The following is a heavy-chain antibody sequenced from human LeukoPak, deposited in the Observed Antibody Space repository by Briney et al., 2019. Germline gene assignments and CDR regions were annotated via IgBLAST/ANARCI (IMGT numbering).Heavy chain of an antibody. D-gene: IGHD5-24*01. CDR3: AKDDRWLQFCC. CDR1: GFTFSSHG. CDR2: IIPSGHTT. J-gene: IGHJ4*02. V-gene: IGHV3-23*01. Sequence: GALSLSCVASGFTFSSHGMNWVRQAPGKGLEWVSGIIPSGHTTYYADSVRGRFTISRDNSRNTVYLQMNSLRAEDTAVYYCAKDDRWLQFCCWGQGTLVTVSS.